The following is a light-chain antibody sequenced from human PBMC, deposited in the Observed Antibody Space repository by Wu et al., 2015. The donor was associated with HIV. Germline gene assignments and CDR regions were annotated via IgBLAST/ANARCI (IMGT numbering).Light chain of an antibody. V-gene: IGKV1-39*01. Sequence: DIQMIQSPSSLSASVGDRVTITCRASQSISTYLNWYQQKPGKAPKLLIYAASSLQSEFPSRFSGSGSGTDFTLTISSLQPEDFATYYCQQSYNTVWTFGQGTKVEIK. J-gene: IGKJ1*01. CDR1: QSISTY. CDR3: QQSYNTVWT. CDR2: AAS.